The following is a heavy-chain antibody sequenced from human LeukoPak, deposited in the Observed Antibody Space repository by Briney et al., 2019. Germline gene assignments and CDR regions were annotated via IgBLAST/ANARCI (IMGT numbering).Heavy chain of an antibody. CDR2: MKEDGGEI. CDR3: ARVRGYSTFDY. Sequence: AGGSLRLSCEASAFTFSSYWMSWVRQAPGKGLEWVANMKEDGGEINYVDSVKGRFTISRDNAKNSLFLQMNSLRVEDTAVYYCARVRGYSTFDYWGQGTLVTISS. CDR1: AFTFSSYW. D-gene: IGHD3-10*01. J-gene: IGHJ4*02. V-gene: IGHV3-7*01.